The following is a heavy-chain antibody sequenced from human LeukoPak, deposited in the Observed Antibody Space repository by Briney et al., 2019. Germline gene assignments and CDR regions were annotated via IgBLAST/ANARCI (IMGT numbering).Heavy chain of an antibody. Sequence: GGSLRLSCAASGFTFSSYSMNWVRQAPGKGLEWVSSISSSSSYIYYADSVKGRFTISRDSAKNSLYLQMNSLRAEDTAVYYCARGVGRSSWTFDYWGQGTLVTVSS. CDR3: ARGVGRSSWTFDY. D-gene: IGHD6-13*01. CDR2: ISSSSSYI. V-gene: IGHV3-21*01. J-gene: IGHJ4*02. CDR1: GFTFSSYS.